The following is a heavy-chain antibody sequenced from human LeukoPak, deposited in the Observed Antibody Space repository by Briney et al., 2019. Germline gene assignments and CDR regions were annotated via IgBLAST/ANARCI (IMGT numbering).Heavy chain of an antibody. Sequence: GGSLRLSCAASGFTFSSYSMNWVRQAPGKGLEWVSSISSGSSYIYYADSVKGRFTISRDNAKNSLYLQMDSLRAEDTAVYYCARGSCSGGSCYSCNHWGQGTLVTVSS. CDR2: ISSGSSYI. V-gene: IGHV3-21*01. J-gene: IGHJ4*02. CDR3: ARGSCSGGSCYSCNH. D-gene: IGHD2-15*01. CDR1: GFTFSSYS.